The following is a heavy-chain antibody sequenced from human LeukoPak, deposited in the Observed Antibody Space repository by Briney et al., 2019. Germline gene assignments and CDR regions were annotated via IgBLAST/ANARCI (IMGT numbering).Heavy chain of an antibody. CDR2: ISSSGSTI. J-gene: IGHJ1*01. V-gene: IGHV3-48*03. Sequence: GGSLRLSCAASGFTFSSYEMNWVRQAAGKGLEWVSYISSSGSTIYYADSVKGRFTISRDNAENSLYLQMNSLRAEDTAVYYCARGGTLEYFQHWGQGTLVTVSS. CDR3: ARGGTLEYFQH. CDR1: GFTFSSYE.